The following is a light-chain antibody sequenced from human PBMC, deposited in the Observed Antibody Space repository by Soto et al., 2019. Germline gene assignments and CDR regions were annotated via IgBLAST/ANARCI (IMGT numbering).Light chain of an antibody. CDR3: QQYNNWPPWT. CDR2: DAS. CDR1: QSVSSN. J-gene: IGKJ1*01. Sequence: EIVMTQSPATLSVSPGERATLSCRARQSVSSNLAWYQQIPGQAPMLLIYDASTRATGIPARFSGSGSGTEFTLTISSLQSEDFAVYYCQQYNNWPPWTFGQGTKVEIK. V-gene: IGKV3-15*01.